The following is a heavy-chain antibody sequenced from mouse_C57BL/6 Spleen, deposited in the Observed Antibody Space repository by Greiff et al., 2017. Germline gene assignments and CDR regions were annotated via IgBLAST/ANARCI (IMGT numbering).Heavy chain of an antibody. J-gene: IGHJ1*03. V-gene: IGHV7-3*01. CDR1: GFTFTDYY. Sequence: EVKLMESGGGLVQPGGSLSLSCAASGFTFTDYYMSWVRQPPGKALEWLGFIRNKANGYTTEYSASVKGRFTISRDNSQSILYLQMNALRAEDSATYYCARDYGSSHWYFDVWGTGTTVTVSS. D-gene: IGHD1-1*01. CDR3: ARDYGSSHWYFDV. CDR2: IRNKANGYTT.